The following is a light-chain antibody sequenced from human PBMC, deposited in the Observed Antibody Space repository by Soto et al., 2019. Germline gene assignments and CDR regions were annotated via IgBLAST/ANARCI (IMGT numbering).Light chain of an antibody. V-gene: IGLV2-14*01. CDR2: EVS. J-gene: IGLJ2*01. Sequence: QSALTQPASVSGSPGQSITISCTGTSSDVGGYNYVSWYQHYPGKAPKLMIYEVSNRPSGVSNRFSGSKSGNTASLTLSGLQAEDEADNYCSSYTSNSVLFGGGTKLTVL. CDR3: SSYTSNSVL. CDR1: SSDVGGYNY.